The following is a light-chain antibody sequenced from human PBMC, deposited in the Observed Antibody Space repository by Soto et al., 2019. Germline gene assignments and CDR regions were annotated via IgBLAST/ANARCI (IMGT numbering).Light chain of an antibody. Sequence: EIVLTQSPGTLSLSPGERATLSCRASQSVSNNYLAWYQQKPGQAPRPLIQGASYTATGIPDRFGGSGSGTDFTFTSGGLGPEDFEVYYCEQYGSSGAFGQGTKVDI. J-gene: IGKJ1*01. CDR3: EQYGSSGA. CDR2: GAS. V-gene: IGKV3-20*01. CDR1: QSVSNNY.